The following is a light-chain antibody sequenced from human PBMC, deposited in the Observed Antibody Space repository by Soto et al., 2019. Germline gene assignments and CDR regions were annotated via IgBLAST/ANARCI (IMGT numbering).Light chain of an antibody. CDR3: QQSYSILLT. CDR2: AAS. Sequence: DIQMTQSPSSLSASVGDRVTITCRASQSISSYLNWYQQKPGKAPKLLIYAASSLQSGVPSRFSGSGSGTDFTLTISSLQPEDFETYYCQQSYSILLTFGGGTKVDIK. CDR1: QSISSY. J-gene: IGKJ4*01. V-gene: IGKV1-39*01.